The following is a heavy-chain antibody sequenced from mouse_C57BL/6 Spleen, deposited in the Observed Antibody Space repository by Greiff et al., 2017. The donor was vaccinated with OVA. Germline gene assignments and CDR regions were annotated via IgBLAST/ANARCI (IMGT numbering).Heavy chain of an antibody. CDR3: ARSIITTVVAHWYFDV. CDR1: GYTFTSYW. CDR2: IYPGSGST. Sequence: QVQLQQPGAELVKPGASVKMSCKASGYTFTSYWITWVKQRPGQGLEWIGDIYPGSGSTNYNEKFKSKATLTVDTSSSTAYMQLSSLTSEDSAVYYCARSIITTVVAHWYFDVWGTGTTVTFSS. D-gene: IGHD1-1*01. J-gene: IGHJ1*03. V-gene: IGHV1-55*01.